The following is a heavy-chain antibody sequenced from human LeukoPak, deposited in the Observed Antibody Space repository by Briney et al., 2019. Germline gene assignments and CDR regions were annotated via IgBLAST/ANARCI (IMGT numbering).Heavy chain of an antibody. J-gene: IGHJ4*02. CDR1: GFTFSSLA. CDR3: VKSPGSGWPV. Sequence: GGSLRLSCAASGFTFSSLAMHWVRQAPGKGLEYLSAIYSDGSRTYYADSVKGRFTISRDNSKNTLYFEMSSLRVEDTAVYYCVKSPGSGWPVWGQGTLLTVSS. V-gene: IGHV3-64D*06. D-gene: IGHD6-19*01. CDR2: IYSDGSRT.